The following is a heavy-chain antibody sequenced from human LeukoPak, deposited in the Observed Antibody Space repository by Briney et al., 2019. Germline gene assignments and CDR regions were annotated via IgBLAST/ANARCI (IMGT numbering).Heavy chain of an antibody. Sequence: ASVKVSCKASGYTFTMYYIHWVRQAPGQGLEWMGMINPSDGATTYAQRFQGRVTMTRDMSTTTVYMDLRSLRSDDTAVFYCARVDRLYERTYPAGYDIWGQGTRVTVSS. V-gene: IGHV1-46*01. CDR1: GYTFTMYY. D-gene: IGHD6-25*01. CDR2: INPSDGAT. CDR3: ARVDRLYERTYPAGYDI. J-gene: IGHJ3*02.